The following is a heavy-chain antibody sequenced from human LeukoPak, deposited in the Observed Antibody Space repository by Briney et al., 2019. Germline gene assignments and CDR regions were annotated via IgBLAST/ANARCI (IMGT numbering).Heavy chain of an antibody. Sequence: ASVKLSCKASGYTFTSYYMHWVRHAPGQGLEWMGIINPIGGSTSYAQKFQGRVTMTRDTSTSTVYMELSSLRSEDTAVYYCARDESSSWYRNVGDYWGQGTLVTVSS. D-gene: IGHD6-13*01. CDR2: INPIGGST. V-gene: IGHV1-46*01. J-gene: IGHJ4*02. CDR1: GYTFTSYY. CDR3: ARDESSSWYRNVGDY.